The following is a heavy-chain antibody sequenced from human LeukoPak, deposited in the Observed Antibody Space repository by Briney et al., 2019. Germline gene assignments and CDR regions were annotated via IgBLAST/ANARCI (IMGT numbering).Heavy chain of an antibody. CDR3: ARGRFLDAFDI. CDR2: IYCSGST. CDR1: GGSISSYY. J-gene: IGHJ3*02. D-gene: IGHD3-3*01. V-gene: IGHV4-59*01. Sequence: SETLSLTCTVSGGSISSYYWSWIRQPPGKGLEWIGYIYCSGSTKYKPSLKSRVTISVDTSKNQFSLKLSSVTAADTAVYYCARGRFLDAFDIWGQGTMVAVSS.